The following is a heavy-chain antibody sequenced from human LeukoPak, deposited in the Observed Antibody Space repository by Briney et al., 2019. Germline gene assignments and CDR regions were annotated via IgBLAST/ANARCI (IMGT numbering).Heavy chain of an antibody. CDR3: ARRGSSSWAYYYYYMDV. CDR1: GGSFSGYY. J-gene: IGHJ6*03. CDR2: INHSGST. V-gene: IGHV4-34*01. D-gene: IGHD6-13*01. Sequence: SETLSLTCAVYGGSFSGYYWSWIRQPPGKGLEWTGEINHSGSTNYNPSLKSRVTISVDTSKNQFSLKLSSVTAADTAVYYCARRGSSSWAYYYYYMDVWGKGTTVTISS.